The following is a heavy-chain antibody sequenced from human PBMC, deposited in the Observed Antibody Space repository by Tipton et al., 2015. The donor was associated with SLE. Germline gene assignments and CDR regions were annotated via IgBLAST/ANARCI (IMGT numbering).Heavy chain of an antibody. CDR3: ARAKAVAMESYYYYYMDV. J-gene: IGHJ6*03. D-gene: IGHD6-19*01. CDR2: IWYDGSNK. V-gene: IGHV3-33*08. Sequence: QVQLVQSGGGLVQPGGSLRLSCAASGFTFSSYWMSWVRQAPGKGLEWVAVIWYDGSNKYYADSVKGRFTISRDNSKNTLYLQMNSLRAEDTAVYYCARAKAVAMESYYYYYMDVWGKGTTVTVSS. CDR1: GFTFSSYW.